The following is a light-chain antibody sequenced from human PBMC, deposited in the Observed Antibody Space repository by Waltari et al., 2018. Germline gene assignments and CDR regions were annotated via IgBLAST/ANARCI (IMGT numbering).Light chain of an antibody. Sequence: DIQMTQSPSSLSASVGDRVTITRRASQTVTNYLNWYQQKPGNAPKLLIYAASTVQSGVPSRFSGSGSGTDFTLTISSLQLEDFVTYYCQQSYTAPYTFGQGTDLEIK. CDR2: AAS. CDR1: QTVTNY. V-gene: IGKV1-39*01. CDR3: QQSYTAPYT. J-gene: IGKJ2*01.